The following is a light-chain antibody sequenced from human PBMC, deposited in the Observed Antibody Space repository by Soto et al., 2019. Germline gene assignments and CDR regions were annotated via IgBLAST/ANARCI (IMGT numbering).Light chain of an antibody. CDR2: WAS. V-gene: IGKV4-1*01. J-gene: IGKJ2*01. CDR1: QSVLYSSNNKNY. CDR3: QQYYSTPYT. Sequence: DIVMTQSPDSLAVSLGERATINCKSSQSVLYSSNNKNYLAWYQQKPGQPPKLLIYWASTRESGVPDRFSGSGSGTDFTLTIISLQAEDVAVYYYQQYYSTPYTFGQGTKLEIK.